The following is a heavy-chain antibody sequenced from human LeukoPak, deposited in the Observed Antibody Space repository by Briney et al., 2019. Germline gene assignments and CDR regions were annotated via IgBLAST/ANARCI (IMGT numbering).Heavy chain of an antibody. D-gene: IGHD3-10*01. CDR3: AKDVRGSGSYGWFDP. CDR2: ISWNSGSI. CDR1: GFTFDDYA. Sequence: PGGSLRLSCAASGFTFDDYAMHWVRQAPGKGLEWVSGISWNSGSIGYADSVKGRFTISRDNAKNSLYLQMNSLRAEDTALYYCAKDVRGSGSYGWFDPWGQGTLVTVSS. J-gene: IGHJ5*02. V-gene: IGHV3-9*01.